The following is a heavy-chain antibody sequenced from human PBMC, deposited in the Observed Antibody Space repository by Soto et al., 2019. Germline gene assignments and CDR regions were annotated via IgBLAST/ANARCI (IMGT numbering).Heavy chain of an antibody. CDR3: DKGRLRGFLTNCSITGSANDGSRSSGARDSWSPSPRDNWFDP. Sequence: GGSLRLSCAASGFTFTTYLINWVRQAPGKGLEWVSGISVSGGDAIYSGSLKGRFTCSRDNSRNTLYLQMNRLRSEDTAVTYCDKGRLRGFLTNCSITGSANDGSRSSGARDSWSPSPRDNWFDPWGQGTLVTVSS. D-gene: IGHD3-10*01. J-gene: IGHJ5*02. V-gene: IGHV3-23*01. CDR2: ISVSGGDA. CDR1: GFTFTTYL.